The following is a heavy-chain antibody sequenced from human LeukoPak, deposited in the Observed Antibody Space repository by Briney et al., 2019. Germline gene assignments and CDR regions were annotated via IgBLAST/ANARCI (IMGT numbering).Heavy chain of an antibody. Sequence: GGSLRLSCAASGFTFSSYWMHWVRQAPGKGLVWVSRINSDGSSTSYADSVKGRFTIPRDNAKNTLYLQMNSLRAEDTAVYYCARRYCSSTSCPAGFQHWGQGTLVTVSS. CDR1: GFTFSSYW. CDR2: INSDGSST. CDR3: ARRYCSSTSCPAGFQH. V-gene: IGHV3-74*01. D-gene: IGHD2-2*01. J-gene: IGHJ1*01.